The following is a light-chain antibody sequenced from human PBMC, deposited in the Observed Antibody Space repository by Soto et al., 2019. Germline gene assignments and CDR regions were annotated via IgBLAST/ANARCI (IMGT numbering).Light chain of an antibody. CDR1: SSDIGGYNF. V-gene: IGLV2-14*01. Sequence: QSALTQPASVSGSPGQSITISCTGTSSDIGGYNFVSWYQQHPGNAPKLMIFEVGNRPSGVSSRFSGSKSGNTASLTISGLQAEDEADYYCSAFTSTSTLVVFGGGTQLTVL. CDR3: SAFTSTSTLVV. CDR2: EVG. J-gene: IGLJ2*01.